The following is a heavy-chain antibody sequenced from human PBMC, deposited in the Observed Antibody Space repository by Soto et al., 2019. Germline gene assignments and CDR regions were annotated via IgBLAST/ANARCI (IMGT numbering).Heavy chain of an antibody. CDR1: GFTFSNYA. Sequence: GSLRLSCAASGFTFSNYAMSWVRQAPGKELEWVSTIGSSGASTDYADSVKGRFTISRDNSQNTLNLQMNSLRAEDTAIYYCAKNQHAMAHDYWGPGTLVTVSS. D-gene: IGHD2-8*01. J-gene: IGHJ4*02. CDR3: AKNQHAMAHDY. CDR2: IGSSGAST. V-gene: IGHV3-23*01.